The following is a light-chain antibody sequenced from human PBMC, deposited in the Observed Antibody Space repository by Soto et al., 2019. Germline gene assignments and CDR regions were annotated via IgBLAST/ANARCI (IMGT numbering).Light chain of an antibody. V-gene: IGKV3-15*01. CDR2: GAS. Sequence: EIVLTQSPGTLSLSPGERATLSCRASQTVTSTYLAWYQQKPGQAPRLLIYGASTRATGIPARFSGSRSGTEFTLTISSLQSEDFAVYYCQQYNNWPLYTFGQGTKVDIK. J-gene: IGKJ2*01. CDR1: QTVTSTY. CDR3: QQYNNWPLYT.